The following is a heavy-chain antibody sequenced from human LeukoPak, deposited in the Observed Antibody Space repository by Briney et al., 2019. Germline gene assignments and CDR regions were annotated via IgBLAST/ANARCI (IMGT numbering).Heavy chain of an antibody. D-gene: IGHD6-25*01. Sequence: SAKVSCKASGGTFSSYTISWVRQAPGQGLEWMGGIIPIFGTANYAQKFQGRVTITADESTSTAYMELSSLRSDDTAVYYCARDGYSSGREEYWGQGTLVTVSS. CDR1: GGTFSSYT. V-gene: IGHV1-69*13. J-gene: IGHJ4*02. CDR3: ARDGYSSGREEY. CDR2: IIPIFGTA.